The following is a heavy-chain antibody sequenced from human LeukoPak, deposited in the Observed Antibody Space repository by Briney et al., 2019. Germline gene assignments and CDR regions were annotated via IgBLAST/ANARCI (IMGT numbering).Heavy chain of an antibody. V-gene: IGHV4-39*07. J-gene: IGHJ4*02. CDR1: GGSLSSCSSY. CDR3: ANQDYDSSDSRVY. Sequence: LETLSLTCPVSGGSLSSCSSYWGWIRPPPGKGLEWLGSIYYTESTYYNRSLQSRVTISEDTTKHQFSRELSAVTAADTAVDYGANQDYDSSDSRVYWGQGTLVTVSS. CDR2: IYYTEST. D-gene: IGHD3-22*01.